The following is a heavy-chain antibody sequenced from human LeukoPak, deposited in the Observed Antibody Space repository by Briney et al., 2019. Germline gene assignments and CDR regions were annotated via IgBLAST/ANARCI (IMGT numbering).Heavy chain of an antibody. D-gene: IGHD2/OR15-2a*01. Sequence: ASVKVSCKASGYNFNSYYMHWVRQAPGQGLEWMGIINPSGGGTNYAQRFQGRVTMTRDTSTSTVYMELSSLRSEDTAVYHCAREHSTAYPFAYWGQGTLVTVSS. V-gene: IGHV1-46*02. CDR3: AREHSTAYPFAY. CDR2: INPSGGGT. CDR1: GYNFNSYY. J-gene: IGHJ4*02.